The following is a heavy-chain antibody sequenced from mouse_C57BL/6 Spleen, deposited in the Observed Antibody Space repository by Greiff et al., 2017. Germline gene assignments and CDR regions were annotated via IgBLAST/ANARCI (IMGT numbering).Heavy chain of an antibody. CDR2: ISDGGSYT. CDR1: GFTFSSYA. J-gene: IGHJ2*01. D-gene: IGHD2-2*01. CDR3: ARDLGVTVFDY. Sequence: DVHLVESGGGLVKPGGSLKLSCAASGFTFSSYAMSWVRQTPEKRLEWVATISDGGSYTYYPDNVKGRFTISRDNAKNNLYLQMSHLKSEDTAMYYCARDLGVTVFDYWGQGTTLTVSS. V-gene: IGHV5-4*01.